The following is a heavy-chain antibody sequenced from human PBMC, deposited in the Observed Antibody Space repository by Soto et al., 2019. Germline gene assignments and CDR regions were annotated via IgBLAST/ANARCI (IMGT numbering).Heavy chain of an antibody. CDR3: TTHRGMQLWLPYFDS. CDR1: GLSFSEYG. J-gene: IGHJ4*02. V-gene: IGHV3-30*03. D-gene: IGHD5-18*01. Sequence: QVQLVESGGGVVQSGGSLRLSCAASGLSFSEYGLHWVRQAPGKGPEWVAVISSHGSDTYYADFVKGRFIISRDNFRNTLFLHMYRLRVDDTAVYYCTTHRGMQLWLPYFDSWGQGTQVTVSS. CDR2: ISSHGSDT.